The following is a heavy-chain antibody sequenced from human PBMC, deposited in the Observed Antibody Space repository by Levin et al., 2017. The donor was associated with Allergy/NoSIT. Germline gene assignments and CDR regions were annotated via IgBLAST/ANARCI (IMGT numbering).Heavy chain of an antibody. V-gene: IGHV1-69*13. D-gene: IGHD6-19*01. CDR2: IIPIFGTA. CDR1: GGTFSSYA. Sequence: GASVKVSCKASGGTFSSYAISWVRQAPGQGLEWMGGIIPIFGTANYAQKFQGRVTITADESTSTAYMELSSLGSEDTAVYYCARLSGGQWLVQNWFDPWGQGTLVTVSS. J-gene: IGHJ5*02. CDR3: ARLSGGQWLVQNWFDP.